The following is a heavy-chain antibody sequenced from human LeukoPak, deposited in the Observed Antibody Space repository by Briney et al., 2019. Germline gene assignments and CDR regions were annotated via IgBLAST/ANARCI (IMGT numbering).Heavy chain of an antibody. D-gene: IGHD4/OR15-4a*01. Sequence: PGGSLRLSCVASGFPLSNYWMTWVRQAPGKGLEWVANINQDGSEKYYVDPVKGRFTISRDNGKNSMYLQMNSLRVDDTAVYYCARRAGAYSHPYDYWGQGTLVTVSS. CDR1: GFPLSNYW. V-gene: IGHV3-7*01. J-gene: IGHJ4*02. CDR3: ARRAGAYSHPYDY. CDR2: INQDGSEK.